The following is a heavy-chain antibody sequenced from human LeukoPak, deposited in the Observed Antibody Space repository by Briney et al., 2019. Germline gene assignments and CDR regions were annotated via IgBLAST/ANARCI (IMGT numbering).Heavy chain of an antibody. Sequence: PSETLSLTCTVSGGSVSSGDYYWSWIRQPPGKGLEWIGSVYHSGSTYYNPSLKSRVTISVDRSKNQFSLKLSSVTAADTAVYYCASRLVGSSSPHWYFDLWGRGTLVTVSS. V-gene: IGHV4-30-2*01. CDR1: GGSVSSGDYY. CDR2: VYHSGST. D-gene: IGHD6-6*01. J-gene: IGHJ2*01. CDR3: ASRLVGSSSPHWYFDL.